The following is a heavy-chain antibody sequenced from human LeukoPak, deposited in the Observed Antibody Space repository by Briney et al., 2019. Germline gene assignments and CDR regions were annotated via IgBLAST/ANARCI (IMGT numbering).Heavy chain of an antibody. V-gene: IGHV4-30-2*06. D-gene: IGHD3-10*01. CDR1: GGSISSGAYY. CDR2: MYYSGNT. Sequence: SETLSLTCTVSGGSISSGAYYWSWIRQSPGKGLEWVGCMYYSGNTYYNPSLKSRVTISIDRSKNQFSLKLSSVSAADTAVYYCARDLFRGVDYWGQGTLVTVSS. CDR3: ARDLFRGVDY. J-gene: IGHJ4*02.